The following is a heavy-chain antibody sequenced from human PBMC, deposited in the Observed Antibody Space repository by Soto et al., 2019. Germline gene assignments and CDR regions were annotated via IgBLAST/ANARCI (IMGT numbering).Heavy chain of an antibody. V-gene: IGHV3-33*01. CDR1: GFTFSSYG. D-gene: IGHD1-7*01. Sequence: GGSLRLSCAASGFTFSSYGMHWVRQAPGKGLEWVAVIWYDGSNKYYADSVKGRFTISRDNSKNTLYLQMNSLRAEDTAVYYCARDGIHLGGTTYYMDVWGKGTTVTVSS. CDR3: ARDGIHLGGTTYYMDV. J-gene: IGHJ6*03. CDR2: IWYDGSNK.